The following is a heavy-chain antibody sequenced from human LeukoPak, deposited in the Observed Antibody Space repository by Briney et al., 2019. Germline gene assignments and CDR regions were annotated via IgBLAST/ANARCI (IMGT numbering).Heavy chain of an antibody. CDR2: IYSGGNT. CDR3: ARDRVNWNDVGGLFDY. CDR1: GFTVSTNY. Sequence: PGGSLRLSCAASGFTVSTNYMSWVRQAPGKGLEWVSLIYSGGNTNYADSVKGRFTISRDNSKNTLYLQMNSLSAEETAVYYCARDRVNWNDVGGLFDYWGQGTLVTVSS. V-gene: IGHV3-53*01. D-gene: IGHD1-1*01. J-gene: IGHJ4*02.